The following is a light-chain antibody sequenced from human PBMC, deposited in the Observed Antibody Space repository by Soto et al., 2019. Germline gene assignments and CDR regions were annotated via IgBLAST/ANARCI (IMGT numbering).Light chain of an antibody. J-gene: IGKJ1*01. CDR2: DAS. V-gene: IGKV1-5*01. CDR1: QSISSW. CDR3: QQYNSYPWT. Sequence: DIQMTQSPSTLSASVGDRVTITCRASQSISSWLAWYQQKPGKAPKVLIYDASSLESGVPPRFSGSGSGTEFTLTISSLQPDDFATYYCQQYNSYPWTFGQGTKGEIK.